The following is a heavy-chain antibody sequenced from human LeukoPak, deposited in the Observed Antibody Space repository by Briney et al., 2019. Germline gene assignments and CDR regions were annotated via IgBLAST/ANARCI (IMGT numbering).Heavy chain of an antibody. Sequence: GGSLRLSCAASGFTFSSYAMHWVRQAPGKGLEWVAVISYDGSNKYYADSVKGRFTISRDNSKNTLYLQMNSLRAEDTAVYYCATEPPVAVAGKRSFDYWGQGTLVTVSS. V-gene: IGHV3-30*04. CDR2: ISYDGSNK. CDR3: ATEPPVAVAGKRSFDY. D-gene: IGHD6-19*01. CDR1: GFTFSSYA. J-gene: IGHJ4*02.